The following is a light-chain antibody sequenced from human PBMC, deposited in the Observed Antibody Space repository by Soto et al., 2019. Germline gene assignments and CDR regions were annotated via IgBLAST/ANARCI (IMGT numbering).Light chain of an antibody. CDR2: GAS. V-gene: IGKV3-20*01. Sequence: EIVLTQSPGTLSLSPGERATLSCRASQSVTSNYLAWYQQKPGQAPRALIFGASSRSAGIPDRFSGSGSGTDFTLTISRLEPEDFAVYYCQQYGRSSSTFGQGTKVEIK. J-gene: IGKJ1*01. CDR3: QQYGRSSST. CDR1: QSVTSNY.